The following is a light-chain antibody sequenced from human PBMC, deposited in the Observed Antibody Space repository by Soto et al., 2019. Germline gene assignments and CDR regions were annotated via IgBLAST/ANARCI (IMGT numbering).Light chain of an antibody. Sequence: DIQMTQSPSTLSASVGDRVTITCRASQSIRSWLAWYQQKPGKAPELLIYDASSLNRGVPSRFSGSGSRTDFTLTISRLQPDDFATYYCHQYNSYPRTFGHGTKVDIK. CDR1: QSIRSW. CDR2: DAS. J-gene: IGKJ1*01. V-gene: IGKV1-5*01. CDR3: HQYNSYPRT.